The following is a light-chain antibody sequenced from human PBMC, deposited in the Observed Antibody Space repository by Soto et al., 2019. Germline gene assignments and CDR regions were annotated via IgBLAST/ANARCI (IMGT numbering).Light chain of an antibody. CDR2: GAS. J-gene: IGKJ3*01. Sequence: EIVMTQSPATLSVSLGERATLSCRASQSVSSSLAWYQQKPGQAPRLLIYGASTRATGIPARFSGSGSGTDGTLTISSLQSEDFEVYYCQQYNNWHPGEVTFGPGTKVDIK. CDR1: QSVSSS. CDR3: QQYNNWHPGEVT. V-gene: IGKV3-15*01.